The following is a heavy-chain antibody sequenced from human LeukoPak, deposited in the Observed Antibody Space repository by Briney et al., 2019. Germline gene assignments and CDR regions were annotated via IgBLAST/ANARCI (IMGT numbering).Heavy chain of an antibody. J-gene: IGHJ4*02. CDR1: GGSISSSSYY. Sequence: SETLSLTCIVSGGSISSSSYYWGWIRQPPGKGLEWIGSIYYSGSTYYNPSLKSRVTISVDTSKNQFSLKLSSVTAADTAVYYCARQQSGSYLVDFDYWGQGTLVTVSS. CDR2: IYYSGST. D-gene: IGHD1-26*01. CDR3: ARQQSGSYLVDFDY. V-gene: IGHV4-39*01.